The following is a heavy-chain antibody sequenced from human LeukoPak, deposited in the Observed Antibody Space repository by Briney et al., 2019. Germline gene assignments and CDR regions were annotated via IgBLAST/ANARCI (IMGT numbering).Heavy chain of an antibody. V-gene: IGHV4-34*01. Sequence: SETLSLTCAVYGGSFSGYYWSWIRQPPGKGLEGIGEINHSGSTNYNPSLRSRVTISVDTSKNQFSLKLSSVTAADTAVYYCASVVPAAIYAFDIWGQGTMVTVSS. J-gene: IGHJ3*02. CDR3: ASVVPAAIYAFDI. CDR1: GGSFSGYY. D-gene: IGHD2-2*01. CDR2: INHSGST.